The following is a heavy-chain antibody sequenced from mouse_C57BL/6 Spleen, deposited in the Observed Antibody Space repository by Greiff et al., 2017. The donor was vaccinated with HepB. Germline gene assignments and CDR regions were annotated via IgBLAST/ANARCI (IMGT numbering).Heavy chain of an antibody. CDR1: GYTFTSYW. CDR3: ARGYYDYDFDY. CDR2: IYPGSGST. D-gene: IGHD2-4*01. J-gene: IGHJ2*01. V-gene: IGHV1-55*01. Sequence: VQLQESGAELVKPGASVKMSCKASGYTFTSYWITWVKQRPGQGLEWIGDIYPGSGSTNYNEKFKSKATLTVDTSSSTAYMQLSSLTSEDSAVYYCARGYYDYDFDYWGQGTTLTVSS.